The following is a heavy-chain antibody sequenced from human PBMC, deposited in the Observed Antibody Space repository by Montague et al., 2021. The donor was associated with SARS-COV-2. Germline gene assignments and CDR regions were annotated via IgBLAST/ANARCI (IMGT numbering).Heavy chain of an antibody. CDR1: GVSVTDYY. J-gene: IGHJ4*02. D-gene: IGHD2-15*01. Sequence: SEALSLTCTVSGVSVTDYYWSWIRQPPGKGLEWVGDVLYNKGTNFNPSLKSRVAISVDTSKNQFSLRLTSVTAADTAVYFCGRVILSATSNPFDCWGPGTLVTVSS. CDR2: VLYNKGT. CDR3: GRVILSATSNPFDC. V-gene: IGHV4-59*08.